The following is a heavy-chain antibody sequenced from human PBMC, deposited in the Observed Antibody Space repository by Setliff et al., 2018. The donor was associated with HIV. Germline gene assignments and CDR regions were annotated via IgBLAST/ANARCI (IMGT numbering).Heavy chain of an antibody. Sequence: SETLSLTCTVSGGSISNYYWSWIRQPAGKGLEWIGRFYTSGSTNYNPSLKSRVTMSVDTSKNQFSLKLSSVTAADTAVYYCARDRSDYYNLPGYFDHWGQGTPVTVSS. CDR2: FYTSGST. V-gene: IGHV4-4*07. J-gene: IGHJ4*02. CDR1: GGSISNYY. CDR3: ARDRSDYYNLPGYFDH. D-gene: IGHD3-3*01.